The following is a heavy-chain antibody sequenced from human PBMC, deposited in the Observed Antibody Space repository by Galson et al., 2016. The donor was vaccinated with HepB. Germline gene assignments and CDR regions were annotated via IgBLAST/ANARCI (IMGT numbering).Heavy chain of an antibody. CDR1: GFTISSYD. CDR2: IGTASDT. CDR3: ARGLGGNYYNMDV. Sequence: SLRLSCAASGFTISSYDMHWVRQATGKGLEWVSVIGTASDTYYSGSVKGRFTISRENAKNSLYLQMNSLRAGDTAVYYCARGLGGNYYNMDVWGQGTTVTVSS. J-gene: IGHJ6*02. V-gene: IGHV3-13*04. D-gene: IGHD3-16*01.